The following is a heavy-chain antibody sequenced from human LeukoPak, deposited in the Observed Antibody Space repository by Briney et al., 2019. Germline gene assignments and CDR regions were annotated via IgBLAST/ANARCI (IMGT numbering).Heavy chain of an antibody. CDR2: ISGSTGYT. CDR1: GXTFSDYY. Sequence: GSLRLSCSASGXTFSDYYMSWIRQAPGKGLEWVSYISGSTGYTNYADSVKGRFTISRDNAKNSLFLHMNSLRAEDTAVYYCARTNSGYDSFDYWGQGTLVTVSS. D-gene: IGHD5-12*01. CDR3: ARTNSGYDSFDY. V-gene: IGHV3-11*03. J-gene: IGHJ4*02.